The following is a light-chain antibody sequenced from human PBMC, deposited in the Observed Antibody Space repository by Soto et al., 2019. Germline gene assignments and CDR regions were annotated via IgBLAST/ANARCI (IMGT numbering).Light chain of an antibody. CDR3: SAYTITRTRV. J-gene: IGLJ3*02. CDR1: SSDIGSYNY. V-gene: IGLV2-14*01. Sequence: QSALTQPASVSGSPGQSITISCTGTSSDIGSYNYVSWYQQHPGKAPKLMIFEVAYRPSGISNRFSGSKSGNTASLTISGLQAEDEADYYCSAYTITRTRVFGGGTKLTVL. CDR2: EVA.